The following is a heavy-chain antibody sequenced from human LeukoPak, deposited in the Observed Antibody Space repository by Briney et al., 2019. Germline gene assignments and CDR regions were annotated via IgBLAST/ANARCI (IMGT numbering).Heavy chain of an antibody. CDR2: IYTSGST. D-gene: IGHD5-12*01. CDR3: ARGRGYSGYFGYYYMDV. Sequence: SETLSLTCTVSGGSISSGDYYWSWIRQPAGKGLEWIGHIYTSGSTNNNPSLKSRLTLSLNTSKNQFSLNLNSVTAADTAVYYCARGRGYSGYFGYYYMDVWGKGTTVTISS. V-gene: IGHV4-61*09. CDR1: GGSISSGDYY. J-gene: IGHJ6*03.